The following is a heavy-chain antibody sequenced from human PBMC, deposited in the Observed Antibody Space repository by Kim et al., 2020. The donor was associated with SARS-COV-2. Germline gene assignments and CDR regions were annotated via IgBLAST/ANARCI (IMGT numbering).Heavy chain of an antibody. CDR3: ARDSNVMDYYGMDV. J-gene: IGHJ6*02. V-gene: IGHV3-53*04. D-gene: IGHD2-8*01. Sequence: AESVKGRFTISRHNSKTTLYLQMNSLRAEDTAVYYCARDSNVMDYYGMDVWGQGTTVTVSS.